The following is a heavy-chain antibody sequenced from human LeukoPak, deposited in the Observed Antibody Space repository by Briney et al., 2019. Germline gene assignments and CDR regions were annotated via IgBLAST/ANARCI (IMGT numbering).Heavy chain of an antibody. J-gene: IGHJ4*02. D-gene: IGHD3-3*01. CDR1: GFTFSGSA. Sequence: GGSLRLSCAASGFTFSGSAMHWVRQASGKGLEWVGRIRSKANSYATAYAASVKGRFTISRDDSKNTAYLQMNSLKTEDTAVYYCARDQFGRYDFWSGYSSPFDYWGQGTLVTVSS. CDR2: IRSKANSYAT. CDR3: ARDQFGRYDFWSGYSSPFDY. V-gene: IGHV3-73*01.